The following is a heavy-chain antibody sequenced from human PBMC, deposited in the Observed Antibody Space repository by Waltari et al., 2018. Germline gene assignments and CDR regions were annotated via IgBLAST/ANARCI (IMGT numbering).Heavy chain of an antibody. Sequence: EVQLVESGGGLVQPGRSLRLSCTASGFTFGDYAMSWVRQAPGKGLEWVGFIRSKAYGGTTEYAASVKGRFTISRDDSKSIAYLQMNSLKTEDTAVYYCTRDVTLTDAFDIWGQGTNGHRLF. CDR3: TRDVTLTDAFDI. CDR1: GFTFGDYA. J-gene: IGHJ3*02. D-gene: IGHD3-16*01. CDR2: IRSKAYGGTT. V-gene: IGHV3-49*04.